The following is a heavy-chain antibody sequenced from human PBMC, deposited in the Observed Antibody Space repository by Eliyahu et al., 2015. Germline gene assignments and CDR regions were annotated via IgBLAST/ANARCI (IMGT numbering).Heavy chain of an antibody. Sequence: QVQLVQSGAEVKKPGASVKVSCKAXGXTFTSXAXHWVRQAPGQRLXWXGWINAGNGNTKYSQKFQGRVTITRDTSASTAYMELSSLRSEDTAVYYCARVSFLWLGTVRPWEGAEYFQHWGQGTLVTVSS. D-gene: IGHD6-19*01. J-gene: IGHJ1*01. CDR3: ARVSFLWLGTVRPWEGAEYFQH. CDR2: INAGNGNT. V-gene: IGHV1-3*01. CDR1: GXTFTSXA.